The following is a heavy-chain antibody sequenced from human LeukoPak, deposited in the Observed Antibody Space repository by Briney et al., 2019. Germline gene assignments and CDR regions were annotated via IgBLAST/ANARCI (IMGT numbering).Heavy chain of an antibody. CDR1: GFTFETYW. V-gene: IGHV3-7*01. J-gene: IGHJ4*02. CDR2: IRQDGREK. CDR3: ATHRRSSLEN. D-gene: IGHD1-26*01. Sequence: GGSLRLSCAAFGFTFETYWMTWVLQAPGKGLEWVANIRQDGREKFYADSVKGRFTISRDNTKNSLYLQMNSLRTEDTALYFCATHRRSSLENWGQGTLLTVSS.